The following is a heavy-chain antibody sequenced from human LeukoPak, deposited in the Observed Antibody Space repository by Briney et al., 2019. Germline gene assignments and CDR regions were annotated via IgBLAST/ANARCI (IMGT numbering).Heavy chain of an antibody. CDR1: GGSISSYY. D-gene: IGHD6-19*01. V-gene: IGHV4-59*01. CDR3: ARDSGWGAFDI. CDR2: IYYSGST. J-gene: IGHJ3*02. Sequence: SETLSLTCTVSGGSISSYYWSWIRQPPGKGLEWIGYIYYSGSTNYNPSLKSRVTISVDTSKNQFSLKLSSVTAAGTAVYYCARDSGWGAFDIWGQGTMVTVSS.